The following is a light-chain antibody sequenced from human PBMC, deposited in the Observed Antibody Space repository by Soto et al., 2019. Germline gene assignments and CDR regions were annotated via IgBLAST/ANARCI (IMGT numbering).Light chain of an antibody. CDR1: STDVGGYNY. Sequence: QSVLTQPASVSGSPGQSIAISCTGTSTDVGGYNYVSWYQQHPGKAPKLMIYEVSNRPSGVSNRFSGAKSGNTASLTISGPQAEDEADYYCSSYTSDSTLVFGGGTKVTVL. V-gene: IGLV2-14*01. CDR3: SSYTSDSTLV. CDR2: EVS. J-gene: IGLJ3*02.